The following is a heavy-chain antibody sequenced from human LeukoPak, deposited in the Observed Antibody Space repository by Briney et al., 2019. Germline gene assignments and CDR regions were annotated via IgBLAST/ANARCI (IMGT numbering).Heavy chain of an antibody. Sequence: SETLSLTCTVSGGSVSSYYWSWIRQPPGKGLEWIGYMYYSGSTNYNPSLKSRVTISVDTSKNQLSLRLSSVTAADTDVYYCARQRRFGEPWYFDYWGQGALVTVSS. D-gene: IGHD3-10*01. CDR2: MYYSGST. V-gene: IGHV4-59*08. J-gene: IGHJ4*02. CDR3: ARQRRFGEPWYFDY. CDR1: GGSVSSYY.